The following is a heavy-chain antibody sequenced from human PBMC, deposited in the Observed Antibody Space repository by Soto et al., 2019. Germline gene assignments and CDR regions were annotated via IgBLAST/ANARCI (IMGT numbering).Heavy chain of an antibody. Sequence: QVPLVQSGAEVKKPGASVKVSCKASGYTFTSYDINWVRQATGQGLEWMGWMNPNSGNTGYAQKFQGRVTMTRNTSISTAYMELSSLRSEDTAVYYCARLGVTIFGVVPDMDVWGKGTTVTVSS. V-gene: IGHV1-8*01. J-gene: IGHJ6*03. CDR1: GYTFTSYD. CDR2: MNPNSGNT. CDR3: ARLGVTIFGVVPDMDV. D-gene: IGHD3-3*01.